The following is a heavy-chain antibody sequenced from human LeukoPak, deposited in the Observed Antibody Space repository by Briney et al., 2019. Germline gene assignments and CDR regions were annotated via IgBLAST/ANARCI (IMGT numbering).Heavy chain of an antibody. Sequence: PGGSLRLSCTASGFTFGDYAMSWVRQAPGKGLEWVSAISGGGGSTDYADSVKGRFTISRDNSKNTLYLQMNSLRAEDMAVYYCAKNLPYGSGSYNGMDVWGKGTTVTVSS. D-gene: IGHD3-10*01. J-gene: IGHJ6*04. CDR1: GFTFGDYA. CDR3: AKNLPYGSGSYNGMDV. V-gene: IGHV3-23*01. CDR2: ISGGGGST.